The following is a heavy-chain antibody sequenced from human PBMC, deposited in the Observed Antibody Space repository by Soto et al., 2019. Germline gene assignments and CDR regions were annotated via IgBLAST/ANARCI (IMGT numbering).Heavy chain of an antibody. CDR2: IYSDGST. CDR3: GGGSYYDFWGRDF. V-gene: IGHV3-66*01. CDR1: GLTVSSND. D-gene: IGHD3-3*01. Sequence: GGSLSLSCAASGLTVSSNDMIWVRRAPGKGLEWVSVIYSDGSTYDADFAKSRFTISSDYSKNKLQLQQNNLRVAETAAYYYGGGSYYDFWGRDFWGQGTTVTVSS. J-gene: IGHJ6*02.